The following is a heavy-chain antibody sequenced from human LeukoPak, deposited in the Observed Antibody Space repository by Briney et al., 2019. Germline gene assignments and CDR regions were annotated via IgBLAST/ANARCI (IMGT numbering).Heavy chain of an antibody. CDR3: ARVGRGIVVVPAAIEYYYMDV. D-gene: IGHD2-2*01. CDR2: INHSGST. V-gene: IGHV4-34*01. CDR1: GGSFSGYY. Sequence: PSETLSLTCAAYGGSFSGYYWSWIRQPPGKGLEWIGEINHSGSTNYNPSLKSRVTISVDTSKNQFSLKLSSVTAADTAVYYCARVGRGIVVVPAAIEYYYMDVWGKGTTVTVSS. J-gene: IGHJ6*03.